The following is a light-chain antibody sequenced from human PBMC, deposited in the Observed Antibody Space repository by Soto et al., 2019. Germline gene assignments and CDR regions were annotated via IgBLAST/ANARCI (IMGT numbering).Light chain of an antibody. CDR2: DAS. V-gene: IGKV1-5*01. CDR3: QQYHRSSIT. Sequence: DIQMTQSPSTLSASVGYRVTITCRASQSLNNDLAWYQQKPGKAPNLLIYDASTLERGVPSRFSGTGSGTEFTLAINSLQPDDFATYYCQQYHRSSITFGQRTRLEI. J-gene: IGKJ5*01. CDR1: QSLNND.